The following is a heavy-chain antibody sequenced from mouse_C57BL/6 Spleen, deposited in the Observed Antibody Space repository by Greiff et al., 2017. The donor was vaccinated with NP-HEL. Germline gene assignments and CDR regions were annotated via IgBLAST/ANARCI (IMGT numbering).Heavy chain of an antibody. CDR3: ARLGSSYGWYFDV. Sequence: EVQLVESGGGLVKPGGSLKLSCAASGFTFSDYGMHWVRQAPEKGLEWVAYISSGSSTIYYADTVKGRFTISRDNAKNTLFLQMTSLRSEDTAMYYCARLGSSYGWYFDVWGTGTTVTVSS. CDR1: GFTFSDYG. J-gene: IGHJ1*03. CDR2: ISSGSSTI. V-gene: IGHV5-17*01. D-gene: IGHD1-1*01.